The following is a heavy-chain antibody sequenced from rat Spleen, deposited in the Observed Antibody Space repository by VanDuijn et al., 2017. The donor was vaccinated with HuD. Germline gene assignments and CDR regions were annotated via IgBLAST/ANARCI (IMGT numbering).Heavy chain of an antibody. CDR2: ISTGGGNT. CDR1: GFTFSDYY. CDR3: ARLRYNPFDY. Sequence: EVQLVESDGGLVQPGRSLKLSCAASGFTFSDYYMAWVRQAPTKGLEWVATISTGGGNTYYRDSVKGRFTISRDNAKNTQYLQSDSLRSEDTATYYCARLRYNPFDYWGQGVMVTVSS. D-gene: IGHD1-5*01. V-gene: IGHV5S13*01. J-gene: IGHJ2*01.